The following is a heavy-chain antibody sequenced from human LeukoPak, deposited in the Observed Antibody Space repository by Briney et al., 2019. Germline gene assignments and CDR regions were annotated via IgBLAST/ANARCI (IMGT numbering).Heavy chain of an antibody. CDR2: ISAYNGNT. Sequence: ASVKVSCKASGYTFTSYGISWVRQAPGQGLEWMGWISAYNGNTNYAQKLQGRVTMTTDTSTSTAYMELRSLRSDDTAVYYCARSSWYYYDSSGYPVGYYMDVWGKGTTVTVSS. J-gene: IGHJ6*03. D-gene: IGHD3-22*01. CDR1: GYTFTSYG. V-gene: IGHV1-18*01. CDR3: ARSSWYYYDSSGYPVGYYMDV.